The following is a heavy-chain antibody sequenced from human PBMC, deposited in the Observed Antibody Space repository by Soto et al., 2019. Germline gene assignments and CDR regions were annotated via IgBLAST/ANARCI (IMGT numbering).Heavy chain of an antibody. D-gene: IGHD1-1*01. J-gene: IGHJ4*02. CDR2: TNEDGSDR. Sequence: PGGSLRLSCVGTGFTFSRNWMSWVRQVPGEGLEWVAHTNEDGSDRYYVDSVKGRFTISRNNAKNSLFLQMHSLRAEDTAIYYCEKDANWEDHYWGQGTLVTVSS. CDR1: GFTFSRNW. V-gene: IGHV3-7*05. CDR3: EKDANWEDHY.